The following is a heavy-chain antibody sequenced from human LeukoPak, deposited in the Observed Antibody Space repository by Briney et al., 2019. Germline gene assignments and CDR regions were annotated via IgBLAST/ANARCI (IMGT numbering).Heavy chain of an antibody. CDR3: ARRSGSSSTPFDY. Sequence: GGSLRLSCAASGFTFSDYYMSWIRQAPGKGLEWVSYISSSGSTIYYADSVKGRFTTSRDNAKNSLYLQMNSLRAEDTAVYYCARRSGSSSTPFDYWGQGTLVTVSS. V-gene: IGHV3-11*01. J-gene: IGHJ4*02. CDR2: ISSSGSTI. D-gene: IGHD1-26*01. CDR1: GFTFSDYY.